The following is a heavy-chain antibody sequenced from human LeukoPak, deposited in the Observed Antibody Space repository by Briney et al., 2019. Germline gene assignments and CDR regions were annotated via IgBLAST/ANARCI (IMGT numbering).Heavy chain of an antibody. V-gene: IGHV4-39*07. CDR3: ARWDSYGRKAYDY. CDR1: GGSISSSSYY. Sequence: SETLSLTCTVSGGSISSSSYYWGWIRQPPGKGLEWIGSIYYSGSTYYNPSLKSRVTISVDTSKNQFSLKLSSVTAADTAVYYCARWDSYGRKAYDYWGQGTLVTVSS. J-gene: IGHJ4*02. CDR2: IYYSGST. D-gene: IGHD5-18*01.